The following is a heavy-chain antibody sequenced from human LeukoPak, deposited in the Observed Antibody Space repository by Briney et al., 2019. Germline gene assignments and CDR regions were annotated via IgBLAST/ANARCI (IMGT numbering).Heavy chain of an antibody. Sequence: SETLSLTCAVSGYSISSGYYGGGIRQPPGKGLEGIGTIYHNGNFYYNPCLKSRITITVETTKNHVSLKVNTVTAADTAVYYCARDRPLLAAWGWFDHWGQGTLVTVSS. CDR2: IYHNGNF. CDR1: GYSISSGYY. V-gene: IGHV4-38-2*02. J-gene: IGHJ5*02. CDR3: ARDRPLLAAWGWFDH. D-gene: IGHD7-27*01.